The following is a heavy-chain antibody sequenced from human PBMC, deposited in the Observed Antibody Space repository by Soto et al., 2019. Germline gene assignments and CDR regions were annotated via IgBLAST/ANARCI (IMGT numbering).Heavy chain of an antibody. Sequence: ESLKISFKGAGYNFAGYWIAWVRQMPGKGLELMGIIYPSDSDTRYRPSFQGQVTIPADKSISSAYLQWSSLRASDTAMYYCARGGVSTRTFDYWGQGTPVTVS. CDR1: GYNFAGYW. V-gene: IGHV5-51*01. CDR3: ARGGVSTRTFDY. D-gene: IGHD3-3*01. CDR2: IYPSDSDT. J-gene: IGHJ4*02.